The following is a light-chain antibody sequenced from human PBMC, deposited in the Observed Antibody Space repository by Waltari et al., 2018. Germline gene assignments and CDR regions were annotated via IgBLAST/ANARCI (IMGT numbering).Light chain of an antibody. J-gene: IGLJ2*01. CDR3: CSRDSSAFQLV. V-gene: IGLV3-19*01. CDR2: GKN. CDR1: SLRNHY. Sequence: SYELTQDPAVSVALGQTGTLTCQGGSLRNHYATWYQQKPGHAPLPVIYGKNNRPSGIPDRFSGSSAGNTASLTITGAQAEDAADYYCCSRDSSAFQLVFGGGTKLTVL.